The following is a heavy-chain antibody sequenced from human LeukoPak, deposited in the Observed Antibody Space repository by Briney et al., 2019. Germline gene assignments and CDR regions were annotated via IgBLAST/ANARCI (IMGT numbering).Heavy chain of an antibody. Sequence: SGPTLVKPTQTLTLTCTFSGFLLSTTGVGVNWIRQPPGKALEWLALIYWNDDKRYSPSLKSRLTITRDTSKNQVVLTMTNIDPVDTATYYCAHRGGAVAGHYYFDYWGQGTLVTVSS. CDR1: GFLLSTTGVG. D-gene: IGHD6-19*01. CDR2: IYWNDDK. J-gene: IGHJ4*02. V-gene: IGHV2-5*01. CDR3: AHRGGAVAGHYYFDY.